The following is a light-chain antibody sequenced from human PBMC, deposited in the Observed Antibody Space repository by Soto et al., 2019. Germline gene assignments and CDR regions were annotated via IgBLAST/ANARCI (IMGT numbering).Light chain of an antibody. J-gene: IGLJ3*02. CDR1: SSDVGGYNF. CDR2: EVS. V-gene: IGLV2-14*01. Sequence: QSALAQPASVSGSLGQSITISCTGTSSDVGGYNFVSWYQQHPGKAPKLMIYEVSNRPSGVSNRFSGSKSGNTASLTISGLQAEDEDDYYCSSWTSSATQVLGGGTKLTVL. CDR3: SSWTSSATQV.